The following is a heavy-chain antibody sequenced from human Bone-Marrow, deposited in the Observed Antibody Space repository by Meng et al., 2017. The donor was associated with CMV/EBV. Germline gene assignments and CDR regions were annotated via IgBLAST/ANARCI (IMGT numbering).Heavy chain of an antibody. CDR1: GYTFTSYG. V-gene: IGHV1-18*01. CDR3: ARAGGIVLMVYYYYYGMDI. CDR2: IIAYNGKT. J-gene: IGHJ6*02. D-gene: IGHD2-8*01. Sequence: ASVKVSCKASGYTFTSYGISWVRQAPGQGLEWMGWIIAYNGKTNYAQKLQGRVTMTTDTFTSTAYMELRSLRSDDTAVYYWARAGGIVLMVYYYYYGMDIWGQGTTVTVSS.